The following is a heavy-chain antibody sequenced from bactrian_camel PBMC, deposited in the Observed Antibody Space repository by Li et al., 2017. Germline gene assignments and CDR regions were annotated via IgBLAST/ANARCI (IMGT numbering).Heavy chain of an antibody. CDR3: AAGSGVILPLDSNEYNH. CDR2: IYMAGTYT. D-gene: IGHD2*01. CDR1: GFDFSSYA. V-gene: IGHV3S7*01. J-gene: IGHJ4*01. Sequence: HVQLVESGGTLVQPGGSLRLSCVASGFDFSSYALSWVRQAPGKGLEWVSSIYMAGTYTYYADSVKGRFTISGDIAKNMVYLQMNSLKPEDAAMYYCAAGSGVILPLDSNEYNHWGQGTQVTVS.